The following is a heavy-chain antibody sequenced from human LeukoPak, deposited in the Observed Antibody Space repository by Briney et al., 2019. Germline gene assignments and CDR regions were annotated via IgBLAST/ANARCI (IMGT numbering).Heavy chain of an antibody. CDR1: GFTFSSYS. Sequence: KTGGSLRPSCAASGFTFSSYSMNWVRQAPGKGLEWVSSISSSSSYIYYADSVKGRFTIFRDNAKNSLYLQMNSLRAEDTAVYYCARKGDYGDYWGQGTLVTVSS. D-gene: IGHD4-17*01. CDR3: ARKGDYGDY. J-gene: IGHJ4*02. V-gene: IGHV3-21*01. CDR2: ISSSSSYI.